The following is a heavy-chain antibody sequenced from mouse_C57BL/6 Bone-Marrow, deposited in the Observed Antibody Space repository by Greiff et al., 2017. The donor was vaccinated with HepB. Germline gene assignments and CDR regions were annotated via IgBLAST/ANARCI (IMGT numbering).Heavy chain of an antibody. J-gene: IGHJ2*01. CDR2: IDPSDSET. D-gene: IGHD1-1*01. CDR3: ARSPITTVVATFDY. V-gene: IGHV1-52*01. CDR1: GYTFTSYW. Sequence: QVQLQQPGAELVRPGSSVKLSCKASGYTFTSYWMHWVKQRPIQGLEWIGNIDPSDSETHYNQKFKDKATLTVDKSSSTAYMQLSSLTSEDSAVYYGARSPITTVVATFDYWGQGTTLTVSS.